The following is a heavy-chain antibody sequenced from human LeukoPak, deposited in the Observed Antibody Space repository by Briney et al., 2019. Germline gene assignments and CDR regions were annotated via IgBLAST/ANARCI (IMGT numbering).Heavy chain of an antibody. CDR2: ISWNSGSI. CDR3: AKDASGWPEGPFDP. Sequence: PGGSLRLSCAASGFTFDDYAMHWVRQAPGKGLEWVSGISWNSGSIGYADSVKGRFTISRDNAKNSLYLQMNSLRAEDTALYYCAKDASGWPEGPFDPWGQGTLVTVSS. D-gene: IGHD6-19*01. V-gene: IGHV3-9*01. CDR1: GFTFDDYA. J-gene: IGHJ5*02.